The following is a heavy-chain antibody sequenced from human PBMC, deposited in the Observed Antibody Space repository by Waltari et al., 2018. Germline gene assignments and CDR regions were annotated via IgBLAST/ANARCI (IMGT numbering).Heavy chain of an antibody. CDR1: GFRFSHDG. V-gene: IGHV3-15*07. D-gene: IGHD1-26*01. J-gene: IGHJ3*01. CDR3: TTDWGSGSYPLYAFDL. CDR2: IKSNRDGGTT. Sequence: EVQLVESGGGLVEPGGSLRTACEACGFRFSHDGIYWVRQAPGKGLEWVGRIKSNRDGGTTEYTAAVKGRFIISRDDSRATLYLQMNTLKTEDAAVYYCTTDWGSGSYPLYAFDLWGPGTMVTVSS.